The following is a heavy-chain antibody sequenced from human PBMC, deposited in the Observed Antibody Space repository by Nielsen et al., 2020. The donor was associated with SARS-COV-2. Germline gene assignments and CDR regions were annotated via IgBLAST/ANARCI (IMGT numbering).Heavy chain of an antibody. Sequence: ASVKVSCKASGYTFTSYYMHWVRQAPGQGLEWMGIINPSGGSTSYAQKFQGRVTMTRDTSTSTVYMELSSLRSEDTAVYYCARSPGNGVVVVPAYYMDVWGKGTTVTVSS. CDR1: GYTFTSYY. V-gene: IGHV1-46*01. CDR2: INPSGGST. CDR3: ARSPGNGVVVVPAYYMDV. D-gene: IGHD2-2*01. J-gene: IGHJ6*03.